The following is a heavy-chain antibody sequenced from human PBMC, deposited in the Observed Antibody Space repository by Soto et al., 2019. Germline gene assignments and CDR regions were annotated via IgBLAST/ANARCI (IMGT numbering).Heavy chain of an antibody. CDR1: GLTFRDAW. D-gene: IGHD1-1*01. CDR3: TTDRNWNHRGGVYDL. J-gene: IGHJ3*01. Sequence: PGGSLRLSCVVSGLTFRDAWLTWVRQAPGEGLEWVGRIAPKIDGGLPDYAALARTRFTISRDDSKDTLYLEMTNLRADDSAVYHCTTDRNWNHRGGVYDLWGHGTKVTVSS. V-gene: IGHV3-15*04. CDR2: IAPKIDGGLP.